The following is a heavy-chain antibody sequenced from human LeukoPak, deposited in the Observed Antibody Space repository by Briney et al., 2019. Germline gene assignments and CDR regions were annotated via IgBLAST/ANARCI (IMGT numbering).Heavy chain of an antibody. Sequence: ASVKVSCKASGYTFTSYGISWVRQAPGQGLEWMGWISAYNGNTNYAQKLQGRVTMTTDTSTSTAYMELRSLRSDDTAVYYCARDYCSSTSCYPHDAFDIWGQGTMVTVSS. CDR1: GYTFTSYG. V-gene: IGHV1-18*01. J-gene: IGHJ3*02. CDR2: ISAYNGNT. D-gene: IGHD2-2*01. CDR3: ARDYCSSTSCYPHDAFDI.